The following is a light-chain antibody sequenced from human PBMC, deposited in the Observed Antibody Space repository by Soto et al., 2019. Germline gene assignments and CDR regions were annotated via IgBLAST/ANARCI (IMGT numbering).Light chain of an antibody. CDR1: QSVGSS. CDR2: DSS. J-gene: IGKJ3*01. V-gene: IGKV3-15*01. CDR3: QQYDDWPLT. Sequence: VLTQSPATLSVSPGEGATLSCRASQSVGSSLAWYQQKPGQAPRLLMFDSSTRATGVHAKFSGSGSGTEFTLTISSLQSEDFAIFFCQQYDDWPLTFGPGT.